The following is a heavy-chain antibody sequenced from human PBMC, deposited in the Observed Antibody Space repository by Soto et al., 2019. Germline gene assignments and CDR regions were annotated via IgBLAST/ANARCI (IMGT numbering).Heavy chain of an antibody. D-gene: IGHD3-22*01. J-gene: IGHJ5*02. Sequence: GGSLRLSCSASGFTYSAYYMHWVRQAPGKGLEWVAVISYDGSNKYYADSVKGRFTISRDNSKNTLYLQMNSLRAEDTAVYYCAREWLVNWFDPWGQGTLVTVSS. CDR3: AREWLVNWFDP. CDR1: GFTYSAYY. V-gene: IGHV3-30-3*01. CDR2: ISYDGSNK.